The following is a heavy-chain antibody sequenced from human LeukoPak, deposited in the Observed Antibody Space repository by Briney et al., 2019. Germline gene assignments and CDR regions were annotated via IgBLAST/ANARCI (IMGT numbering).Heavy chain of an antibody. Sequence: ASVKVSCKASGYTFTGYYMHWVRQAPGQGLEWMGWINPNSGGTNYAQKFQGRVTMTRDTSISTAYMELSRLRSDDTAVYYCARVRGSGSNVLDYWGRGTLVTVSS. CDR2: INPNSGGT. CDR3: ARVRGSGSNVLDY. D-gene: IGHD3-10*01. J-gene: IGHJ4*02. CDR1: GYTFTGYY. V-gene: IGHV1-2*02.